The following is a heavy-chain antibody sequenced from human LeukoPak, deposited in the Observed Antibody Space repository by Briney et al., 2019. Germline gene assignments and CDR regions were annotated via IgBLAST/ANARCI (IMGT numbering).Heavy chain of an antibody. V-gene: IGHV3-30-3*01. D-gene: IGHD6-6*01. CDR3: ARSEEYSSSSGDY. Sequence: GGSLRLSCAASGFTFSSYAMHWVRQAPGKGLEWGAVISYDGSNKYYADSVKGRFTISRDNSKNPLYLQMNSLRAEDPAVYYCARSEEYSSSSGDYWGQGTLVTVSS. CDR2: ISYDGSNK. J-gene: IGHJ4*02. CDR1: GFTFSSYA.